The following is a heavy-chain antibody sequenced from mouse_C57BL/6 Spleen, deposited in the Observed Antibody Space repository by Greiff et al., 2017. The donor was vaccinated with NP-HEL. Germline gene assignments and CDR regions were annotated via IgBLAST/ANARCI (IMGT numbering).Heavy chain of an antibody. CDR3: ARGPWDYYGSYFDY. D-gene: IGHD1-1*01. CDR1: GYTFTDYN. V-gene: IGHV1-18*01. Sequence: SGPELVKPGASVKIPCKASGYTFTDYNMDWVKQSHGKSLEWIGDINPNNGGTIYNQKFKGKATLTLDKSSSTAYMELRRLTSEDTAVYYCARGPWDYYGSYFDYWGQGTTLTVSS. CDR2: INPNNGGT. J-gene: IGHJ2*01.